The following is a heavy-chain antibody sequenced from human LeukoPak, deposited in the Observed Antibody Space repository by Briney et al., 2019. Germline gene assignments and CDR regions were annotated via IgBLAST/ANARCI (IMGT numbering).Heavy chain of an antibody. CDR1: GFTFSSYA. D-gene: IGHD6-19*01. J-gene: IGHJ4*02. Sequence: PGGSLRLSCAASGFTFSSYAMHWVRQAPGKGLEYVSAISSNGGSTYYADSVKGRFTISRDNSKNTLYLQMNSLRAEDTAVYYCAKGNGHSSGPNWGQGTLVTVSS. CDR3: AKGNGHSSGPN. V-gene: IGHV3-64*04. CDR2: ISSNGGST.